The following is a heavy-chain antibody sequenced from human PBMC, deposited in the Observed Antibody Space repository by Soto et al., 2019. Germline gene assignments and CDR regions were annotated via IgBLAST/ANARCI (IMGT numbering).Heavy chain of an antibody. V-gene: IGHV3-30-3*01. CDR2: ISYDGSNK. CDR1: GFTFISYA. D-gene: IGHD2-2*01. Sequence: PGGSLRLSCAASGFTFISYAMHWVRQAPGKGLEWVAVISYDGSNKYYADSVKGRFTISRDNSKNTLYLQMNSLRAEDTAVYYCARDWGAIVLVPAASLGIDYWGQGT. J-gene: IGHJ4*02. CDR3: ARDWGAIVLVPAASLGIDY.